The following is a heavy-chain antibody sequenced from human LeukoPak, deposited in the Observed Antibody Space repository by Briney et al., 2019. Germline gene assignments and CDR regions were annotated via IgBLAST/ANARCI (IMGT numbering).Heavy chain of an antibody. Sequence: GRSLRLSCAASGFTFSSYAIHWVRQAPGKGLEWVALISFDGSNRYYADSVKGRLTISRDNSKNTLYLQMNSLRAEDTAVYYCARGPGAYYYGSGNSFDPWGQGTLVTVSS. V-gene: IGHV3-30*04. CDR1: GFTFSSYA. D-gene: IGHD3-10*01. J-gene: IGHJ5*02. CDR2: ISFDGSNR. CDR3: ARGPGAYYYGSGNSFDP.